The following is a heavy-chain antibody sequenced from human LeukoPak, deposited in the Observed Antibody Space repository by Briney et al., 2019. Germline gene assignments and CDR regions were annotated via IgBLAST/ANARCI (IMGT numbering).Heavy chain of an antibody. CDR1: VYTFNRFG. CDR3: ARPRRRYYYYGMDV. Sequence: ASVNVSCKASVYTFNRFGINWMRQAPGQGLEWMGWINDYGGHAKYAQKFLGRVSLTTDTSTSTAYMELRSLTSDDTAVYFCARPRRRYYYYGMDVWGQGASVTVSS. V-gene: IGHV1-18*04. CDR2: INDYGGHA. J-gene: IGHJ6*02.